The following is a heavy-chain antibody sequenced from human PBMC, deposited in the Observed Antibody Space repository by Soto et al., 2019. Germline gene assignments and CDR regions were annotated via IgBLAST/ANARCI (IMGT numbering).Heavy chain of an antibody. V-gene: IGHV1-69*13. D-gene: IGHD4-4*01. Sequence: SVKVSCKASGGTFSSYAISWVRKAPGQGLEWMGGIIPIFGTANYAQKFQGRVTITADESTSTAYMELSSLRSEDTAVYYCARDGTERLQIDYWGQGTLVTVSS. CDR3: ARDGTERLQIDY. J-gene: IGHJ4*02. CDR2: IIPIFGTA. CDR1: GGTFSSYA.